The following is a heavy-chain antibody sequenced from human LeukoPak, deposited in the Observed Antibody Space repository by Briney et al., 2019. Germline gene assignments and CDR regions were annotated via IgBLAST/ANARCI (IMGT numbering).Heavy chain of an antibody. V-gene: IGHV3-30*18. CDR1: GFTFSSYG. Sequence: AGGSLRLSCAASGFTFSSYGMHWVRQAPGKGLEWVAVISYDGSNKYYADSVKGRFTISRDNSKNTLYLQMNSLRAEDTAVYYCAKERGIVGASFDYWGQGTLVTVSS. D-gene: IGHD1-26*01. CDR3: AKERGIVGASFDY. J-gene: IGHJ4*02. CDR2: ISYDGSNK.